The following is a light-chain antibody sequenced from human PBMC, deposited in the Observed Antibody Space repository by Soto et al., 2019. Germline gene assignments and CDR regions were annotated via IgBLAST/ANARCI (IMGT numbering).Light chain of an antibody. CDR2: AAS. CDR1: QGISSY. Sequence: VIWMTQSPSLLSASTGDRVTISCQMSQGISSYLAWYQQKPGKAPELLIYAASTLQSGVPSRFSGSGSGTDLTITISCLQSEDFATYYCQQYYSFPYTFGQGTKVDIK. CDR3: QQYYSFPYT. J-gene: IGKJ2*01. V-gene: IGKV1D-8*01.